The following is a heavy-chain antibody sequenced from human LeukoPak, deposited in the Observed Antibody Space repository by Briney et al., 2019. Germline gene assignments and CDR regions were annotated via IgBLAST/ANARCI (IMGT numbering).Heavy chain of an antibody. J-gene: IGHJ6*02. CDR1: GFTFSSYA. V-gene: IGHV3-30-3*01. CDR3: ARDLRQLWFGESNYYYYGMDV. CDR2: ISYDGSNK. D-gene: IGHD3-10*01. Sequence: GRSLRPSCAASGFTFSSYAMHWVLQAPGKGLEWVAVISYDGSNKYYADSVKGRFTISRDNSKNTLYLQMNSLRAEDTAVYYCARDLRQLWFGESNYYYYGMDVWGQGTTVTVSS.